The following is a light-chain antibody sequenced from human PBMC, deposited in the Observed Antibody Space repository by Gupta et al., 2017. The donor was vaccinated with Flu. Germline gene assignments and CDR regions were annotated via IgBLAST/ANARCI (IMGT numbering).Light chain of an antibody. CDR1: QSVSSSY. J-gene: IGKJ2*01. Sequence: NVLTRSPGTLSLSPGERATHSYRASQSVSSSYLEWYQQKPGQAPRLLIYGASSRANGIPDRFSGSGSGTDFTLTSSRREAEDFAVYYWQQDGSSYTFGQGTKVEIK. V-gene: IGKV3-20*01. CDR2: GAS. CDR3: QQDGSSYT.